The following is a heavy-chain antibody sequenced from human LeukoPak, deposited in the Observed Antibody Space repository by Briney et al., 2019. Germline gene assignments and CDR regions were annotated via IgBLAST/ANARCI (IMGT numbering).Heavy chain of an antibody. J-gene: IGHJ6*03. V-gene: IGHV3-21*01. D-gene: IGHD2-2*01. Sequence: PGGSLRLSCAASGFTFSSYSMNGVRQAPGKGLEWVSSISSSSSYIYYADSVKGRFAISRDNAKNSLYLQMNSLRAEDTAVYYCARDGCSSTSCYYYYMDVWGKGTTVTVSS. CDR1: GFTFSSYS. CDR2: ISSSSSYI. CDR3: ARDGCSSTSCYYYYMDV.